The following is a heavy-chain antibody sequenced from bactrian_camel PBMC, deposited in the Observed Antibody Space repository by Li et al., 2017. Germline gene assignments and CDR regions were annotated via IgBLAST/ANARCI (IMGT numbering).Heavy chain of an antibody. J-gene: IGHJ4*01. CDR2: ICYDGDT. CDR1: GYTYNRYC. V-gene: IGHV3S55*01. D-gene: IGHD4*01. Sequence: VQLVESGGGSVQAGGSLRLSCSVTSGYTYNRYCMGWFRQASGKEREGVAAICYDGDTAYAGSVKGRFTISRDNAKNTVDLQMNSLKPEDTAVYYCAASPVCGNTVESGRPQTRDFSNVGQGTQVTVS.